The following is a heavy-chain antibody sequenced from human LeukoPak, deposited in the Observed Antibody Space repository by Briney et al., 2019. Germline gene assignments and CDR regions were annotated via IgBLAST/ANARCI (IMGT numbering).Heavy chain of an antibody. CDR3: AKRLGSSGWYERGAFDI. Sequence: GGSLRLSCAASGFTFYDYAMHWVRQAPGKGLEWVSLISWDGGSTYYADSVKGRFTISRDNSKNSLYLQMNSLRAEDTALYYCAKRLGSSGWYERGAFDIWGQGTMVTVSS. CDR2: ISWDGGST. V-gene: IGHV3-43D*03. CDR1: GFTFYDYA. J-gene: IGHJ3*02. D-gene: IGHD6-19*01.